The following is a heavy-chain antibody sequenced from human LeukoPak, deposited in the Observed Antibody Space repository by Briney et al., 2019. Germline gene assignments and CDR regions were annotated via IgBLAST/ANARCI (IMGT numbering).Heavy chain of an antibody. Sequence: GGSLRLSCAASEFTFSSYAMSWVRQAPGKGLEWVSVISGGYPTTYYADSVKGRFTISRDNAKNSLYLQMNSLRAEDTAVYYCARVDTAMVYWGQGTLVTVSS. CDR3: ARVDTAMVY. CDR1: EFTFSSYA. J-gene: IGHJ4*02. CDR2: ISGGYPTT. V-gene: IGHV3-23*01. D-gene: IGHD5-18*01.